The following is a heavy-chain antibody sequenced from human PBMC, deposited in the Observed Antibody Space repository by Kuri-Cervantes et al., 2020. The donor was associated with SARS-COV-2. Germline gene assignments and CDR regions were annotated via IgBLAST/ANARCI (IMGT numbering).Heavy chain of an antibody. V-gene: IGHV3-48*02. CDR1: GFTFSSYS. CDR2: ISSSSSTT. Sequence: GGSLRLPCAASGFTFSSYSMNWVRQAPGKGLEWVSYISSSSSTTYYADSVKGRFTISRDNAKNSLYLQMNSLREEDTAVYYCARQYYDILTGYYLYGMDVWGQGTTVTVSS. CDR3: ARQYYDILTGYYLYGMDV. D-gene: IGHD3-9*01. J-gene: IGHJ6*02.